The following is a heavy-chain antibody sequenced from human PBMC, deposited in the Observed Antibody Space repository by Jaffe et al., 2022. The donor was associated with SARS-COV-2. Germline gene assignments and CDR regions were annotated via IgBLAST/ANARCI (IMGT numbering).Heavy chain of an antibody. CDR1: GFTFSSYW. Sequence: EVQLVESGGGLVQPGGSLRLSCAASGFTFSSYWMSWVRQAPGKGLEWVANIKQDGSEKYYVDSVKGRFTISRDNAKNSLYLQMNSLRAEDTAVYYCAREGASGFYYYGMDVWGQGTTVTVSS. CDR2: IKQDGSEK. V-gene: IGHV3-7*01. CDR3: AREGASGFYYYGMDV. J-gene: IGHJ6*02. D-gene: IGHD1-26*01.